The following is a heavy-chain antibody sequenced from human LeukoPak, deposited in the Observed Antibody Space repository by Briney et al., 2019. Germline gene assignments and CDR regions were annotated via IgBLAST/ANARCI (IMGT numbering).Heavy chain of an antibody. D-gene: IGHD3-10*01. J-gene: IGHJ1*01. Sequence: PGGSLRLSCTASGFTFGDYAMSWVRQAPGKGPEWVGFIRSKAYGGTTEYAASAKGRFTISRDDFKSIAYLQMNSLKSEDTAVYFCSRGDPFYGSGSYFPEIAQHWGQGTLVTVSS. V-gene: IGHV3-49*04. CDR2: IRSKAYGGTT. CDR3: SRGDPFYGSGSYFPEIAQH. CDR1: GFTFGDYA.